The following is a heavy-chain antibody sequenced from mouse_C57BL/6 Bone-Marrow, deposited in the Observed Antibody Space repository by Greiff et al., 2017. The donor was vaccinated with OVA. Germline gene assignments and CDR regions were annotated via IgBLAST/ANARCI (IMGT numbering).Heavy chain of an antibody. V-gene: IGHV1-18*01. Sequence: EVQLQQSGPELVKPGASVKIPCKASGYTFTDYNMDWVKQSHVKSLEWIGDINPNNGGTIYNQKFKGKATLTVDKSSSTAYMELRSLTSEDTAVYYCARSGTAQATWRFAYWGQGTLVTVSA. CDR3: ARSGTAQATWRFAY. CDR2: INPNNGGT. D-gene: IGHD3-2*02. CDR1: GYTFTDYN. J-gene: IGHJ3*01.